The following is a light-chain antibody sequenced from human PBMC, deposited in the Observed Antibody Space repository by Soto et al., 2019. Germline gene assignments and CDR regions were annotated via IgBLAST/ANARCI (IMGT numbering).Light chain of an antibody. CDR3: QSYDTSMSGSKV. J-gene: IGLJ2*01. Sequence: SVLTQPPSVSGAPGQRVTISCSGSSSNIGAGYLVQWYQQVPGTAPKLLIYDNTNRPSGVPDRFSGSKSGTSASLAITGLKAEDEAYYFCQSYDTSMSGSKVFGGGTKLTVL. CDR1: SSNIGAGYL. V-gene: IGLV1-40*01. CDR2: DNT.